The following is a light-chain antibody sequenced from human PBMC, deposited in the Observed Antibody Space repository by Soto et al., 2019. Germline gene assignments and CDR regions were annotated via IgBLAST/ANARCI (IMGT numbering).Light chain of an antibody. CDR1: QSVSSSY. J-gene: IGKJ4*01. V-gene: IGKV3-20*01. CDR2: GAS. CDR3: QQYGSSRLT. Sequence: EIVLTQSPGTLSLSPGERATLSCRASQSVSSSYFAWYQQKPGQAPRLLIYGASTRATGIPDRFSGCGSGTDFTLTISRLEPEDFAVYYCQQYGSSRLTFGGGTKVEIQ.